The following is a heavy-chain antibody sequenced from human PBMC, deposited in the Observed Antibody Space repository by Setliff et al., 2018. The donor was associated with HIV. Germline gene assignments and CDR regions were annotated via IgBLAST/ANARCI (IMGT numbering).Heavy chain of an antibody. D-gene: IGHD1-7*01. CDR1: GYSISRGGYY. V-gene: IGHV4-61*10. CDR2: IYNYGSP. J-gene: IGHJ6*03. CDR3: ARHRGVIGTTWYNHYMDV. Sequence: PSETLSLTCTVSGYSISRGGYYWSWIRQPAGKGLEWIGNIYNYGSPNYSPSLKSRVTILLDTSKNQFSLRLDSLTAADTAVYYCARHRGVIGTTWYNHYMDVWGKGATVTVSS.